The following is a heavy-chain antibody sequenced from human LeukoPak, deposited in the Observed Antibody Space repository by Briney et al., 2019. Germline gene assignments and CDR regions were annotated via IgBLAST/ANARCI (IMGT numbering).Heavy chain of an antibody. CDR2: ISAYNGNT. CDR3: ATRAADVPTRPAYYYYYMDV. CDR1: GYTFTSYG. Sequence: GASVKVSCKASGYTFTSYGISWVRQAPGQRLEWMGWISAYNGNTNYAQKLQGRVTMTTDTSTSSAYMELSSLRSEDTAVYYCATRAADVPTRPAYYYYYMDVWGKGTTVTVSS. V-gene: IGHV1-18*01. J-gene: IGHJ6*03. D-gene: IGHD6-6*01.